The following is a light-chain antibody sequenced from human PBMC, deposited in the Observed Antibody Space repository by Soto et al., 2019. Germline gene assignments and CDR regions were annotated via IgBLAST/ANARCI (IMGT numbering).Light chain of an antibody. Sequence: GDRVTITCRASQSISTWLAWYQQKPGKAPNVLIYKASTLENGVASRFSGSGSGTEFTLSISSLQPDDFATYYCQQYNGYPWTLGQGTKVDIK. V-gene: IGKV1-5*03. CDR1: QSISTW. J-gene: IGKJ1*01. CDR3: QQYNGYPWT. CDR2: KAS.